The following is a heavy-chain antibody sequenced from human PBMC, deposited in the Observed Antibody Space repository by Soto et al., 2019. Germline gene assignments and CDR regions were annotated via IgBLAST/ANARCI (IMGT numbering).Heavy chain of an antibody. J-gene: IGHJ5*02. Sequence: SVKVSCKASGGTFSSYAISWVRQVPGQGLEWMGGIIPIFGTANYAQKFQGRVAITADESTSTAYMELSSLRSEDTAVYYCARGGEYSSSWDAVYNWFDPWGQGTLVTVSS. V-gene: IGHV1-69*13. CDR1: GGTFSSYA. CDR2: IIPIFGTA. D-gene: IGHD6-13*01. CDR3: ARGGEYSSSWDAVYNWFDP.